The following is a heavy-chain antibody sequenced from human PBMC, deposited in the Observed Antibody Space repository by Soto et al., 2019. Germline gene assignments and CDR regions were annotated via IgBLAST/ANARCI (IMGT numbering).Heavy chain of an antibody. V-gene: IGHV3-30*18. D-gene: IGHD6-13*01. J-gene: IGHJ4*02. CDR1: GFTFSSYG. CDR2: ISYDGSNK. Sequence: GSLRLSCAASGFTFSSYGMHWVRQAPGKGLEWVAVISYDGSNKYYADSVKGRFTISRDNSKNTLYLQMNSLRAEDTAVYYCAKDPSSSPGVWGQGTLVTVSS. CDR3: AKDPSSSPGV.